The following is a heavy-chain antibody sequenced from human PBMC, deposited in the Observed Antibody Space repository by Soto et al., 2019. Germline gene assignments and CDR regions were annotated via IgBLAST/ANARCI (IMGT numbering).Heavy chain of an antibody. CDR3: AAPRDEYGSGVSWFTYGMDI. V-gene: IGHV3-23*01. CDR1: GFTFSDFA. D-gene: IGHD3-10*01. J-gene: IGHJ6*02. CDR2: LDGAGGST. Sequence: GGSLRLSCLASGFTFSDFAMTWVRHVPGRGLEWVASLDGAGGSTYYAESVRGRFSISRDNSQNTLFLQMKRLTVDDTAIYYCAAPRDEYGSGVSWFTYGMDIWGQGTPVTVSS.